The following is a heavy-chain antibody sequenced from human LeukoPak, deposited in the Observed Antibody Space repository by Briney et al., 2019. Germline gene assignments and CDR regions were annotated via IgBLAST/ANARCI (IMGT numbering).Heavy chain of an antibody. CDR1: GFTFDDYA. V-gene: IGHV3-9*01. Sequence: GRSLRLSCAASGFTFDDYAMHWVRHAPGKGLEWVSGISWNSGSIGYADSVKGRFTISRDNAKNSLYLQMNSLRAEDTALYYCAKDIGGYDFWSGYSAYYYGMDVWGQGTTVTVSS. J-gene: IGHJ6*02. D-gene: IGHD3-3*01. CDR2: ISWNSGSI. CDR3: AKDIGGYDFWSGYSAYYYGMDV.